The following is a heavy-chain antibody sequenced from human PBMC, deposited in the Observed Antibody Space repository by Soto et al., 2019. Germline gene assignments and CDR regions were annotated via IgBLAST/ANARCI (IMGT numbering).Heavy chain of an antibody. Sequence: SETLSLTCTVSGDSISSYYWSWVRQPPGQGLEWIGYIYSSGSTNYNPSFKSRVTISVATSKNQFSLRLTSVTAADTAVYYCARSQHFSASFYHYMDVWGKGTTVTVSS. CDR1: GDSISSYY. D-gene: IGHD2-2*01. V-gene: IGHV4-59*13. CDR3: ARSQHFSASFYHYMDV. CDR2: IYSSGST. J-gene: IGHJ6*03.